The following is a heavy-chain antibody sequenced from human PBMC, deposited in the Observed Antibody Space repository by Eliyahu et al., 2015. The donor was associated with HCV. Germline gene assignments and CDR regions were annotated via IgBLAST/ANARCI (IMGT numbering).Heavy chain of an antibody. D-gene: IGHD3-10*01. CDR1: GGSLSTDY. J-gene: IGHJ3*01. V-gene: IGHV4-59*08. CDR2: FFYSGAT. CDR3: AKETFYYGSANYLSP. Sequence: QVQLQESGPGLVKPSETLSLTCTVSGGSLSTDYWTWIRQPPGKGLEWVGSFFYSGATDDNPPSLKSRVTISIDTSNNQFSLRLSSVTAADTAVYYCAKETFYYGSANYLSPWGQGTMVTVSS.